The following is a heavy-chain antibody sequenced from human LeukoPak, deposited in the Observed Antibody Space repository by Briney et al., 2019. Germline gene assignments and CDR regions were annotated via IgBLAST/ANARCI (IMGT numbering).Heavy chain of an antibody. CDR2: IYTSGST. CDR3: ARDINVVLINYYYYSMDV. V-gene: IGHV4-4*07. J-gene: IGHJ6*03. CDR1: GGSISSYY. D-gene: IGHD2-21*01. Sequence: KSSETLSLTCTVAGGSISSYYWSWIRQPAGKGLEWIGRIYTSGSTNYNPSLKSRVTMSVDTSKNQFSLKLSSVTAADTAMYYCARDINVVLINYYYYSMDVWGKGTTVTVSS.